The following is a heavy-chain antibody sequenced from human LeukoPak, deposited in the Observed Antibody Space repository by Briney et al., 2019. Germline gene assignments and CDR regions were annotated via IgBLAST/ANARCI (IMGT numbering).Heavy chain of an antibody. V-gene: IGHV1-2*02. CDR2: INPNSGGT. D-gene: IGHD6-6*01. J-gene: IGHJ4*02. Sequence: ASVKVSCKASGYTFTGYYMHWVRQAPGQGLEWMGWINPNSGGTNYAQKFQGRVTITTDESTSTAYMELSSLRSEDTAVYYCARDANKRPSSLGYWGQGTLVTVSS. CDR3: ARDANKRPSSLGY. CDR1: GYTFTGYY.